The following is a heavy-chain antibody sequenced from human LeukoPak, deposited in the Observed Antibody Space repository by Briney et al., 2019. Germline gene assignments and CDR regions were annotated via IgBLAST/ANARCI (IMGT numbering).Heavy chain of an antibody. D-gene: IGHD6-19*01. CDR1: GFTFSNYG. Sequence: PGGSLRLSCEVSGFTFSNYGVHWVRQAPGKGLEWLALIWYDRRTKFHADSVKGRFTISRDNSANTLYLQMSSLRVEDTAVYYCAREWGRIAVAGGPGYWGQGARVTVSS. V-gene: IGHV3-33*01. J-gene: IGHJ4*02. CDR3: AREWGRIAVAGGPGY. CDR2: IWYDRRTK.